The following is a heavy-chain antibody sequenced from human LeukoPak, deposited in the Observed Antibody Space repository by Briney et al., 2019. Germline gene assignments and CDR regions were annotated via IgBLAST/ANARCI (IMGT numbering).Heavy chain of an antibody. CDR1: GGSISSSSYY. Sequence: SETLSLTCTVSGGSISSSSYYWGWIRQPPGKGLEWIGSIYYSGSTYYNPSLKSRVTISVDTSNNQFSLRLTSVTATDTAVYYCARLQPSLSRKNYFDYWGQGTLVAVSS. J-gene: IGHJ4*02. CDR2: IYYSGST. V-gene: IGHV4-39*01. CDR3: ARLQPSLSRKNYFDY. D-gene: IGHD2-2*01.